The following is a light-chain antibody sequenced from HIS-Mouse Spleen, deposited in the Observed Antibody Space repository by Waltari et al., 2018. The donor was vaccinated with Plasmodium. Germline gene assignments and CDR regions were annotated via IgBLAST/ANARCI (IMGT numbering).Light chain of an antibody. Sequence: SYELTQPSPVSVSPGQTARCTCSGAVLAKKYARWFQQKPGQAPVLVIYKDSERPSGIPERFSGSSSGTTVTLTISGAQVEDEADYYCYSAADNNLVFGGGTKLTVL. J-gene: IGLJ3*02. V-gene: IGLV3-27*01. CDR2: KDS. CDR3: YSAADNNLV. CDR1: VLAKKY.